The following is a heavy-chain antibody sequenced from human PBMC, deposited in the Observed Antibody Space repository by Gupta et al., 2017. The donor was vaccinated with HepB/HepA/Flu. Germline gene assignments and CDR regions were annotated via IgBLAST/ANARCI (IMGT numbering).Heavy chain of an antibody. CDR2: INQDGSEK. D-gene: IGHD1-26*01. CDR1: GFTFSTSW. Sequence: EVHVVESGGALVQPGGSLRLSCAASGFTFSTSWMDWVRQAPGKGLEWVANINQDGSEKYYVDSVKGRFAISRDNVKNSVYRQINSLRVEDTSVYYCSWSLNYWGQGTLVTVSS. V-gene: IGHV3-7*01. J-gene: IGHJ4*02. CDR3: SWSLNY.